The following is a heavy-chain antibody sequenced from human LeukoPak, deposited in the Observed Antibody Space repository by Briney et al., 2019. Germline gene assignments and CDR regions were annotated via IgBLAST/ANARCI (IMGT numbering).Heavy chain of an antibody. CDR1: GGSISSYY. CDR2: IYYSGST. J-gene: IGHJ4*02. V-gene: IGHV4-59*01. Sequence: SETLSLTCTVSGGSISSYYWSWIRQPPGKGLEWIGYIYYSGSTNYNPSLKSRVTISVDTSKNQFSLKLSSVTAADTAVYYCAGSSSWSGIDYWGQGTLVTVSS. D-gene: IGHD6-13*01. CDR3: AGSSSWSGIDY.